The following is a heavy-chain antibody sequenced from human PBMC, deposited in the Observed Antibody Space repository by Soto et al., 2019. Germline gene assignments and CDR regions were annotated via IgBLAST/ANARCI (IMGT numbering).Heavy chain of an antibody. CDR1: GFTFSSYE. CDR2: ISSSGSTI. CDR3: AIYRRWYYGSPNGMDV. Sequence: EVQLVESGGGLVQPGGSLRLSCAASGFTFSSYEMNWVRQAPGKGLEWVSYISSSGSTIYYADSVKGRFTISRDNAKNSLYLQMNSLRAEDTAVYYCAIYRRWYYGSPNGMDVWGQGTTVTVSS. J-gene: IGHJ6*02. D-gene: IGHD3-10*01. V-gene: IGHV3-48*03.